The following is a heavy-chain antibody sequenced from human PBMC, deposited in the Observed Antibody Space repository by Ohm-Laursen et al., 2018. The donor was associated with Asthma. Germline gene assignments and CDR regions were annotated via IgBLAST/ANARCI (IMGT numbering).Heavy chain of an antibody. V-gene: IGHV3-30-3*02. J-gene: IGHJ4*02. CDR3: AKSAYYYDSSGYYYGRTVKIYFDY. CDR2: ISYDGSNK. CDR1: GFTFSSYA. D-gene: IGHD3-22*01. Sequence: SLRLSCSASGFTFSSYAMHWVRQAPGKGLEWVAVISYDGSNKYYADSVKGRFTISRDNSKNTLYLQMNSLRAEDTAVYYCAKSAYYYDSSGYYYGRTVKIYFDYWGQGTLVTVSS.